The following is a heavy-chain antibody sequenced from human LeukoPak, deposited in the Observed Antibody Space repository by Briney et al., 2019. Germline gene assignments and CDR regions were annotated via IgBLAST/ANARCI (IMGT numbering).Heavy chain of an antibody. CDR3: ARVLGLDGYNYVDAFDI. J-gene: IGHJ3*02. Sequence: ASVKVSCRTYAYTFTDYYVHWVRQAPGQGLEWLGWINPDNGGAHFAPKFQGRVTMTRDTSISTAYMELSRLRSDDTAVYYCARVLGLDGYNYVDAFDIWGQGTMVTVSS. D-gene: IGHD5-24*01. V-gene: IGHV1-2*02. CDR1: AYTFTDYY. CDR2: INPDNGGA.